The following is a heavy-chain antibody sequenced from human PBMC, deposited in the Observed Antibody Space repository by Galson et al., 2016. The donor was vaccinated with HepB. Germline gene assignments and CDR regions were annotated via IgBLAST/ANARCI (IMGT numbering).Heavy chain of an antibody. J-gene: IGHJ5*02. Sequence: LRLSCAASGFHFINYRMNWVRQAPGKGLEWVSVIYSGGSTYYADSVRGRFTISRDNSKNTLYLQMNSLRAEDTAVYYCAREGVAAAGGRGYNWFDPWGQGTLVTVSS. CDR2: IYSGGST. CDR3: AREGVAAAGGRGYNWFDP. CDR1: GFHFINYR. D-gene: IGHD6-13*01. V-gene: IGHV3-66*01.